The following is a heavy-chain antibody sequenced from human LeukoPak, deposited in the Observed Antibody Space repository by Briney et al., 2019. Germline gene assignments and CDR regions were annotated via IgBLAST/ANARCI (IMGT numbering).Heavy chain of an antibody. D-gene: IGHD4-17*01. Sequence: PSQTLSLTCTVSGGSISSSSYYWGWIRRPPGKGLEWIGIIYYSGSTYYNPSHKSRVTISVDTSKNQFSLKLSSVTAADTAVYYCARHQRTTSFDYWGQGTLVTVSS. V-gene: IGHV4-39*01. CDR1: GGSISSSSYY. CDR3: ARHQRTTSFDY. CDR2: IYYSGST. J-gene: IGHJ4*02.